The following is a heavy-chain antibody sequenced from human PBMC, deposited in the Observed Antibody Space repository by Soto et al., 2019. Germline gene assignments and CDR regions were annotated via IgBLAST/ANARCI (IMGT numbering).Heavy chain of an antibody. J-gene: IGHJ4*02. CDR2: ISAYNGNT. D-gene: IGHD3-3*01. V-gene: IGHV1-18*01. Sequence: QVQLVQSGAEVKKPGASVKVSCKASGYTFTSYGISWVRQAPGQGLEWMGWISAYNGNTNYAQKLQGRVTMTTDTSTSTAYLELRSLRSDDTAVYYCARVSLPTSFITIFGVVIPNYFDYWGQGTLVTVSS. CDR3: ARVSLPTSFITIFGVVIPNYFDY. CDR1: GYTFTSYG.